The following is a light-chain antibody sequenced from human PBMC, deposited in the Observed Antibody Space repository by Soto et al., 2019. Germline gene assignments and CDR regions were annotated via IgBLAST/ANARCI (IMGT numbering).Light chain of an antibody. CDR2: GAS. J-gene: IGKJ1*01. V-gene: IGKV3-20*01. Sequence: EIVLTQSPGTLSLSPGERATLSCRASQSVSSSYLAWYQQKSGQAPRLLIYGASIRATGIPDRFSGSGSGTDFTLTISRLEPEDFAVYYCQQYGSSPWTFGQGTKVDIK. CDR3: QQYGSSPWT. CDR1: QSVSSSY.